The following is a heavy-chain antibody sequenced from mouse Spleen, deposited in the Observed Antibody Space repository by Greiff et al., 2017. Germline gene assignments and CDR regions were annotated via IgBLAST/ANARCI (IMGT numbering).Heavy chain of an antibody. Sequence: EVKLMESGGGLVKLGGSLKLSCAASGFTFSSYAMSWVRQTPEKRLEWVATISSGGGNTYYPDSVKGRVTISRDNAKNTLYLQMSSVESEDTAMYYCARRDGSNEWYFDVWGAGTTVTVSS. J-gene: IGHJ1*01. CDR1: GFTFSSYA. CDR3: ARRDGSNEWYFDV. D-gene: IGHD2-5*01. V-gene: IGHV5-9*04. CDR2: ISSGGGNT.